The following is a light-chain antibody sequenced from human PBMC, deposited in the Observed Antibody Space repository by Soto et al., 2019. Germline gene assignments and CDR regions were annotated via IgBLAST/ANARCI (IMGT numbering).Light chain of an antibody. CDR1: QSVSSN. V-gene: IGKV3-15*01. CDR3: QQYNNWPRT. Sequence: EIVMTQSPATLSVSPGERATLSCRASQSVSSNLAWYQQKPGQAPRLFIHGTSTRATGIPARFSGSGSGTEFTLTISSLQSEDFAVYYCQQYNNWPRTFGEGTKVEIK. J-gene: IGKJ1*01. CDR2: GTS.